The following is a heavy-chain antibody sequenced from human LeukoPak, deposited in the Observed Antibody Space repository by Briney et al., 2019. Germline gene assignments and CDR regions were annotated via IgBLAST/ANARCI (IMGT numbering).Heavy chain of an antibody. CDR1: GFTFSRYW. V-gene: IGHV3-7*03. Sequence: GGSLRLSCAASGFTFSRYWMSWVRRTPEKGLECVANIKQDGSGKFYVDSVRGRFTISRDNAKNSLYLQMNSLRVEDTALYYCARDPWADSSGFPLHHWGQGTLVTVSS. CDR2: IKQDGSGK. J-gene: IGHJ1*01. CDR3: ARDPWADSSGFPLHH. D-gene: IGHD3-22*01.